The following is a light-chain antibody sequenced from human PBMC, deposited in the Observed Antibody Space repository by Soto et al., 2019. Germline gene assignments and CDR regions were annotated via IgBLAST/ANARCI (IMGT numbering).Light chain of an antibody. CDR3: LQDYIYPYT. Sequence: AIQMTQSPSSLSASVGDRVTITCRASQAIRNDLGWYQQKPGRAPKLLIFAASSLQSGVPSRFSGSGSGTDFTLTITTPQPEDFATYYCLQDYIYPYTFGQGTKLEIK. CDR2: AAS. J-gene: IGKJ2*01. V-gene: IGKV1-6*01. CDR1: QAIRND.